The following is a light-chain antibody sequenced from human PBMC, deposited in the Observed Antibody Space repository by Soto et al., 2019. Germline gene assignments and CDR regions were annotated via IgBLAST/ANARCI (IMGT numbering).Light chain of an antibody. V-gene: IGKV3-20*01. J-gene: IGKJ3*01. CDR1: QSISSY. CDR3: QQYGTSPGLFT. CDR2: GAS. Sequence: TQSPSSLSASVGDRVTITCRASQSISSYLNWYQQKPGQAPRLLIYGASSRATGIPDRFSGSGSGTDFTLTINRLEPEDFAVYYCQQYGTSPGLFTFGPGTKVDIK.